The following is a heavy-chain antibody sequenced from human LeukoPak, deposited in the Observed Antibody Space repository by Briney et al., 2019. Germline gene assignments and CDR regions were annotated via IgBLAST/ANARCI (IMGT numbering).Heavy chain of an antibody. CDR1: GYLFTTYW. D-gene: IGHD6-13*01. CDR3: VRHGLGSSWFGFDY. CDR2: IYPGDSDP. J-gene: IGHJ4*02. V-gene: IGHV5-51*01. Sequence: PGESLKTSFKGSGYLFTTYWIGWGRQMPGKGLEGMGIIYPGDSDPRYSPSFKGQVPFSADKSISTAYLQWSSLKASDSAMYYCVRHGLGSSWFGFDYWGQGTLVTVSS.